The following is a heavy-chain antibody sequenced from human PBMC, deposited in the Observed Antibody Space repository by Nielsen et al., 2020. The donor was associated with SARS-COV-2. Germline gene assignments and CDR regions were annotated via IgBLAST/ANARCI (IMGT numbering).Heavy chain of an antibody. CDR3: SLGAERDYYYGMDV. CDR1: GFTISKYS. Sequence: GDSLKVTCAASGFTISKYSMNAGRHAPGKWLEWVSSISSSSGYIYYVDSVKGRFTLSRDNAKNSLYLQMNSLRAEDTAVYYCSLGAERDYYYGMDVWGQGTTVTVS. J-gene: IGHJ6*02. V-gene: IGHV3-21*01. CDR2: ISSSSGYI.